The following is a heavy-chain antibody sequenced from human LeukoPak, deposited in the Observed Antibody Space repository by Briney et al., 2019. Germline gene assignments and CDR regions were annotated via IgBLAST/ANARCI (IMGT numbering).Heavy chain of an antibody. D-gene: IGHD6-13*01. V-gene: IGHV3-30*02. CDR1: GFTFSSYG. CDR3: AKDDKYSSSWYGKPFDY. CDR2: IRYDGSNK. Sequence: QSGGSLTLSCAASGFTFSSYGMHWVRQAPGKGLQWVAFIRYDGSNKYYADSVKGRFTISRDNSKNTLYLQMNSLTAEDTAVYYCAKDDKYSSSWYGKPFDYWGQGTLVTVSS. J-gene: IGHJ4*02.